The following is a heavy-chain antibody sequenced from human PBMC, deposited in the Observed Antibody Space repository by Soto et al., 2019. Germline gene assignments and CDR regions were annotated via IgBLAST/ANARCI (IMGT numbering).Heavy chain of an antibody. D-gene: IGHD1-1*01. CDR3: ARAGRAVRTSHYYFFYMEV. CDR1: GYSFIDYG. V-gene: IGHV1-18*01. Sequence: QVPLEQSGPEVKKPGASVKVSCKTSGYSFIDYGVVWVRQVPGQGLEWLGWISAYDGDTKFEEKVQDRVTMTTDTSTATAFMELRRLTSHDAADYYCARAGRAVRTSHYYFFYMEVWGKGTTLTVSS. J-gene: IGHJ6*03. CDR2: ISAYDGDT.